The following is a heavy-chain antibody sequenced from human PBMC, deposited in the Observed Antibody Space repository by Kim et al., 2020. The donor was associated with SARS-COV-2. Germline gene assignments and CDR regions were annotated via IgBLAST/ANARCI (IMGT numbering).Heavy chain of an antibody. CDR3: ARYSSSWNYFDY. D-gene: IGHD6-13*01. Sequence: SETLSLTCTVSGGSISNYYWTWIRQSPGKGLEWIAYISYSGSANYSPSLKSRVTISVDTSRYQFSLKVNSVTAADTAVYYCARYSSSWNYFDYWGQGILV. CDR1: GGSISNYY. V-gene: IGHV4-59*01. CDR2: ISYSGSA. J-gene: IGHJ4*02.